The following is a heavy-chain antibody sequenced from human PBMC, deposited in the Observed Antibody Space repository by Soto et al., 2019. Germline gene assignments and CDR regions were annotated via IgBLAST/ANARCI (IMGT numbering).Heavy chain of an antibody. Sequence: QVQLVQSGAEVKKPGSSVKVSCKASGGTFSSYAISWVRQAPGQGLEWMGGIIPIFGTANYAQKFQGRVTTTADKSTSPAYMELSSMRSEDTAVYYCARGVVVVVAAVVDYYYYGMDVWGQGTTVTVSS. D-gene: IGHD2-15*01. CDR3: ARGVVVVVAAVVDYYYYGMDV. J-gene: IGHJ6*02. CDR2: IIPIFGTA. V-gene: IGHV1-69*06. CDR1: GGTFSSYA.